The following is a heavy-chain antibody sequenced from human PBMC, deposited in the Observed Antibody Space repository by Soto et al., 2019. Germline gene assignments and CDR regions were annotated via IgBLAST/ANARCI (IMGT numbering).Heavy chain of an antibody. D-gene: IGHD3-22*01. V-gene: IGHV4-31*02. CDR1: GGSISSGGYY. CDR3: ARHYYDSSGYLGFDP. CDR2: IYYSGST. J-gene: IGHJ5*02. Sequence: ASETLSLTCTVSGGSISSGGYYWSWIRQHPGKGLEWIGYIYYSGSTYYNPSLKSRVTISVDTSKNQFSLKLSSVTAADTAVYYCARHYYDSSGYLGFDPWGQGTLVTVSS.